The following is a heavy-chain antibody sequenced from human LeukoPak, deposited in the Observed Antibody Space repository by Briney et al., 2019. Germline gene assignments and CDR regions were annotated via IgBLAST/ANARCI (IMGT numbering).Heavy chain of an antibody. D-gene: IGHD5-12*01. V-gene: IGHV1-8*03. Sequence: ASVKVSCKASGYTFTSYDINWVRQATGQGLEWMGWMNPNSGNTGYAQKFQGRVTITRNTSISTAYMELSSLRSEDTAVYYCARDLVATIVDYYYYMDVWGKGTTVTVSS. CDR2: MNPNSGNT. CDR3: ARDLVATIVDYYYYMDV. J-gene: IGHJ6*03. CDR1: GYTFTSYD.